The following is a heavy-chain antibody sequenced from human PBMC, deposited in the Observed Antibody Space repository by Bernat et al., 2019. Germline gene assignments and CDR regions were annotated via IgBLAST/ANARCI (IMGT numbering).Heavy chain of an antibody. CDR2: ISGSGGST. CDR1: GFTFSSYA. D-gene: IGHD3-16*01. Sequence: EVQLVESGGGLVQPGGSLRLPCAASGFTFSSYAMSWVRQAPGKGLEWVSAISGSGGSTYYADSVKGRFTISRDNSKNTLYLQMNSLRAVDTDVSYCEKYEGEVTGYYYNYMDVWGKGTTVTVSS. V-gene: IGHV3-23*04. CDR3: EKYEGEVTGYYYNYMDV. J-gene: IGHJ6*03.